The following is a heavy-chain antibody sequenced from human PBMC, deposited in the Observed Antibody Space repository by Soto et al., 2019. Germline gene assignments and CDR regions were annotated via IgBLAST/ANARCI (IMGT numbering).Heavy chain of an antibody. D-gene: IGHD1-26*01. J-gene: IGHJ4*02. V-gene: IGHV4-59*08. CDR1: GVPIRSYF. Sequence: TSETLSLTCTVSGVPIRSYFWSWIRQPPGKGLEWIGYVYYSGTTYSHPSLNSRVSISVDTSENQFSLRLTSVTAADTAVYYCVTVNLVGAAYYFDYWGPGTLVTVSS. CDR2: VYYSGTT. CDR3: VTVNLVGAAYYFDY.